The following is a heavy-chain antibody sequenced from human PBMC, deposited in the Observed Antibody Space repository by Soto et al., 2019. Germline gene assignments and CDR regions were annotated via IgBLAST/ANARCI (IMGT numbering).Heavy chain of an antibody. CDR3: ARDLAWAFDS. CDR1: GFTFSTFS. CDR2: IGGSGGSI. Sequence: GGSLRLSCAASGFTFSTFSMNWVRQAPGKGLEWLSYIGGSGGSISYADSVKGRFTIPRDNGKNTLYLQMSSLRDEDTPVYYCARDLAWAFDSWGQGALVTVSS. D-gene: IGHD1-26*01. V-gene: IGHV3-48*02. J-gene: IGHJ4*02.